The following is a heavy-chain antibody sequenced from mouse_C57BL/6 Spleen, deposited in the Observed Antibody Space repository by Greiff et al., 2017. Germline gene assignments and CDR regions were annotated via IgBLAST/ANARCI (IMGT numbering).Heavy chain of an antibody. CDR3: ARKRGYSDWYFDV. D-gene: IGHD2-14*01. CDR2: IWSGGST. J-gene: IGHJ1*03. CDR1: GFSLTSYG. Sequence: VQLQQSGPGLVQPSQSLSITCTVSGFSLTSYGVHWVRQSPGKGLEWLGVIWSGGSTDYNAAFISSLSISKDHSKSQVFFKMNSRQAYDAAIYYCARKRGYSDWYFDVWGTGTTVTVSS. V-gene: IGHV2-2*01.